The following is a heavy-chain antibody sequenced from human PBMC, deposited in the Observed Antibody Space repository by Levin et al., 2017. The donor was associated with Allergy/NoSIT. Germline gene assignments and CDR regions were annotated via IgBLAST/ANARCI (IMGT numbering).Heavy chain of an antibody. V-gene: IGHV4-59*01. CDR3: ARDRGDYYTSGSWFDP. D-gene: IGHD3-10*01. CDR1: GGSITNYY. J-gene: IGHJ5*02. CDR2: LSPPGGP. Sequence: SAPLSLPFPFSGGSITNYYWTWIRQPPGPFLSFLVSLSPPGGPNYNPSLKSRVTISVDTSKNQLSLKLNSVTAADTAVYYCARDRGDYYTSGSWFDPWGQGTLVTVSS.